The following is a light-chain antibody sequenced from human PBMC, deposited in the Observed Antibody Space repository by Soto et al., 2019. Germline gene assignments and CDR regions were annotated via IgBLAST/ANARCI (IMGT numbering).Light chain of an antibody. J-gene: IGLJ1*01. CDR2: EVS. CDR1: SSDIGGYSY. Sequence: QSVLTQPPSASGSPGQSVTISCTGTSSDIGGYSYVSWYQQHPGKAPKIMIYEVSKRPSGVPDRFSGSKSGNTASLTVSGLQVEDEADYYCSSYAGSNHWHYVFGTGTKLTVL. CDR3: SSYAGSNHWHYV. V-gene: IGLV2-8*01.